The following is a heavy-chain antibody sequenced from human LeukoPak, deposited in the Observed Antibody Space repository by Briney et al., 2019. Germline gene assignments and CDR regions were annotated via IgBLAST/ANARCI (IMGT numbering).Heavy chain of an antibody. CDR1: GFTFSTYG. V-gene: IGHV3-21*01. CDR3: ARVGALSSSWLLY. J-gene: IGHJ4*02. D-gene: IGHD6-13*01. CDR2: ISSSSSYI. Sequence: PGGSLRLSCAASGFTFSTYGMSWVRQAPGKGLEWVSSISSSSSYIYYADSVKGRFTISRDNAKNSLYLQMNSLRAEDTAVYFCARVGALSSSWLLYWGQGTLVTVSS.